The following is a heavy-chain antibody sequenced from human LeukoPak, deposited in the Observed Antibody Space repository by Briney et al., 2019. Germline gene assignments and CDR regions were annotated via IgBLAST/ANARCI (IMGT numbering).Heavy chain of an antibody. D-gene: IGHD3-22*01. CDR2: ISSSSSYI. V-gene: IGHV3-21*01. CDR3: ATSRITMIGDYMDV. Sequence: KPGGSLRLSCAASGFTFSSYSMNWVRQAPGKGLEWVSSISSSSSYIYYADSVKGRFTISRDNAKNSLYLQMNSLRAEDTAVYYCATSRITMIGDYMDVWGRGTAVTVSS. J-gene: IGHJ6*03. CDR1: GFTFSSYS.